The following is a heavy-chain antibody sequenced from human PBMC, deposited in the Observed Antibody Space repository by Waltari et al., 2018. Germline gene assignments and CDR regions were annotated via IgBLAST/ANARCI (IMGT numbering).Heavy chain of an antibody. D-gene: IGHD2-15*01. CDR1: AGSIISTPYY. Sequence: QLQLQDSGPGLVTPSETLSLTCIVSAGSIISTPYYWACIRQPPGKGLEWIGSSYYSGSPNYNPSLKSRVTISVDTSKNRFSLKVSSVTAADTALYYCATHSANHDYHYYAMDVWGLGTTVTVSS. CDR3: ATHSANHDYHYYAMDV. CDR2: SYYSGSP. J-gene: IGHJ6*02. V-gene: IGHV4-39*01.